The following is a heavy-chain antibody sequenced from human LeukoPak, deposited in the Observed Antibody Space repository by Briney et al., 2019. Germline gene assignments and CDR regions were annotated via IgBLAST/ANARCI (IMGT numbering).Heavy chain of an antibody. CDR2: IYYSGST. V-gene: IGHV4-59*01. J-gene: IGHJ4*02. CDR1: GGSISSYY. CDR3: VRVSIAVAVYFDY. D-gene: IGHD6-19*01. Sequence: SETLSLTCTVSGGSISSYYWSWIRQPPGKGLEWIGYIYYSGSTNYNPSLKSRVTISVDTSKNQFSLKLSSVTAADTAVYYCVRVSIAVAVYFDYWGQGTLVTVSS.